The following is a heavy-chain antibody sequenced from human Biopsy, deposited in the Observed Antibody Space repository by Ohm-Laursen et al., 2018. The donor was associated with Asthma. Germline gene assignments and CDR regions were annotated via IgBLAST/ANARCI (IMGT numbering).Heavy chain of an antibody. J-gene: IGHJ4*02. Sequence: SLRLSCAASGFTFSSYAVSWVRQAPGKGLEWVSAISGSGGSTYYADSVKGRFTISRDNSKNTLHLQMNSLRAEDTAVYYCAKAREDIVVVVAVSDSWGQGTLVTVSS. D-gene: IGHD2-15*01. CDR3: AKAREDIVVVVAVSDS. CDR1: GFTFSSYA. CDR2: ISGSGGST. V-gene: IGHV3-23*01.